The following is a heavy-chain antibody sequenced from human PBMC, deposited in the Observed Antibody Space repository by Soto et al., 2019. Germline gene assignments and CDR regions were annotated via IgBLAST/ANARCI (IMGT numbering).Heavy chain of an antibody. V-gene: IGHV3-23*01. D-gene: IGHD3-22*01. Sequence: GGSLRLSCAGSGLTFSSYGMSWVRQAPGKGLEWVSGISGGGDRTYYADSVKGRFTISRDDSKNTLYLQMNSLRAEDTALYYCAKGIPYYDSSGYFDYWGPGTLVTVSS. CDR1: GLTFSSYG. J-gene: IGHJ4*02. CDR3: AKGIPYYDSSGYFDY. CDR2: ISGGGDRT.